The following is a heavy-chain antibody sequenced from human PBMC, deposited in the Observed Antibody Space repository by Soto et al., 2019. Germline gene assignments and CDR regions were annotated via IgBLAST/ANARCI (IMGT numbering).Heavy chain of an antibody. J-gene: IGHJ4*02. CDR1: GGTFSSYA. V-gene: IGHV1-69*13. CDR3: ARTPGYCTNGVCYRDYFDY. D-gene: IGHD2-8*01. Sequence: ASVKVSCKASGGTFSSYAISWVRQAPGQGLEWMGGIIPIFGTANYAQKFQGRVTITADESTSTAYMELSSLRSEDTAVYYCARTPGYCTNGVCYRDYFDYWGQGTLVTVSS. CDR2: IIPIFGTA.